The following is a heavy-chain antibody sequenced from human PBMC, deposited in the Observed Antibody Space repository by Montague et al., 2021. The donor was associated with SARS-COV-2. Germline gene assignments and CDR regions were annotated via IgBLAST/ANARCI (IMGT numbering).Heavy chain of an antibody. Sequence: SETLSLTCSVSGGSISDYYWNWIRQPPGKGLEWIGYIYYKTGNTXYNPPLQSRVTISLDTSKNQFSLNLRSVTAADTALYFCARGTGYDYYFDCWGLGTLVTVSS. J-gene: IGHJ4*02. CDR1: GGSISDYY. CDR2: IYYKTGNT. CDR3: ARGTGYDYYFDC. V-gene: IGHV4-59*01. D-gene: IGHD5-12*01.